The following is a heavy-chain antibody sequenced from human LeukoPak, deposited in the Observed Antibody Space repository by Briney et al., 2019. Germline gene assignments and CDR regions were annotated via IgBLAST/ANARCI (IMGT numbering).Heavy chain of an antibody. CDR1: GYTFTGYY. D-gene: IGHD3-10*01. Sequence: ASVKVSCKASGYTFTGYYMHWVRQAPGQGLEWMGWINPNSGGTNYAQKFQGWVTMTRDTSISTAYMELSRLRSDDTAVYYCAREGGRRMVRGAYYGMDVWGQGTRVTVSS. CDR2: INPNSGGT. V-gene: IGHV1-2*04. J-gene: IGHJ6*02. CDR3: AREGGRRMVRGAYYGMDV.